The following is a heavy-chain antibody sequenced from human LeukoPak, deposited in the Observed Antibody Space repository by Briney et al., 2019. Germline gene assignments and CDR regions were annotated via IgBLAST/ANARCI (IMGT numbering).Heavy chain of an antibody. J-gene: IGHJ4*02. V-gene: IGHV3-23*01. D-gene: IGHD1-1*01. CDR3: AKDPGLERGYFDY. CDR2: ISGSGGST. Sequence: QTGGSLRLSCAASGFTFSSYAMSWVRQAPGKGLEWVSAISGSGGSTYYADSVKGRFTISGDNSKNTLYLQMNSLRAEDTAVYYCAKDPGLERGYFDYWGQGTLVTVSS. CDR1: GFTFSSYA.